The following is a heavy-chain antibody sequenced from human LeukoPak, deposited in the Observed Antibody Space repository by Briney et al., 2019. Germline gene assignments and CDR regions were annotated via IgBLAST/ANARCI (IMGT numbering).Heavy chain of an antibody. CDR1: GFSVSSNY. CDR2: IYSGGRT. D-gene: IGHD3-10*01. V-gene: IGHV3-66*01. Sequence: GGSLRLSCAASGFSVSSNYMSWVRQAPGKGLEWVSVIYSGGRTYYADSVKGRLTISRDNSKNTLYLQLNSLRAEDTAVYYCARDRYGSGSLYYYYYYMDVWGKGTTVTISS. J-gene: IGHJ6*03. CDR3: ARDRYGSGSLYYYYYYMDV.